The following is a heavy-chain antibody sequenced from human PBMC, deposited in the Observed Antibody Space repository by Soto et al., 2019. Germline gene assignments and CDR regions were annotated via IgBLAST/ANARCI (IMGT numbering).Heavy chain of an antibody. V-gene: IGHV1-2*04. Sequence: QVQLVQSGAEVKKPGASVKVSCKASGYTFTGYYMHWVRQAPGQGLEWMGWINPNSGGTNYAQKFQGWVTMTRDTSIRTAYMELSRLRSDDTAVYYFAREGSEYGDGVCFDYWGQGTLVTVSS. CDR3: AREGSEYGDGVCFDY. J-gene: IGHJ4*02. D-gene: IGHD4-17*01. CDR2: INPNSGGT. CDR1: GYTFTGYY.